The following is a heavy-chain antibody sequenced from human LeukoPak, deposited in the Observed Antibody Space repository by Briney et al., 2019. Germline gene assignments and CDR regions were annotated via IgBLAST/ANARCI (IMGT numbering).Heavy chain of an antibody. Sequence: PSETLSLTCAVSGGSISSSNWWSWVRQPPGKGLEWIGEIYHSGCTNYNPSLKSRVTISVDKSKNQFSLKLGSVTAADTAVYYCARSPPVEYSSSSSYYYYMDVWGKGTTVTVSS. J-gene: IGHJ6*03. CDR1: GGSISSSNW. CDR2: IYHSGCT. D-gene: IGHD6-6*01. V-gene: IGHV4-4*02. CDR3: ARSPPVEYSSSSSYYYYMDV.